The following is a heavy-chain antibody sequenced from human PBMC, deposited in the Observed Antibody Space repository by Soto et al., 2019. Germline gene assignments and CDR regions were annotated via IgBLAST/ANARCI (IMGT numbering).Heavy chain of an antibody. CDR3: ARDLDLWRTSWGGSVDY. Sequence: GGSLRLSCAASGFTFSDYYMSWIRQAPGKGLEWVSYISSSGSTIYYADSVKGRFTISRDNAKNSLYLQMNSLRAEDTAVYYCARDLDLWRTSWGGSVDYSGQGTLVTLPS. CDR2: ISSSGSTI. CDR1: GFTFSDYY. J-gene: IGHJ4*02. D-gene: IGHD6-13*01. V-gene: IGHV3-11*01.